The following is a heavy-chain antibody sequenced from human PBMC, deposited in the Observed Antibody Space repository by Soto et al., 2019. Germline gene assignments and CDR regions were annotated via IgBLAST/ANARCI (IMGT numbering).Heavy chain of an antibody. CDR1: GGSIISYY. D-gene: IGHD3-3*01. V-gene: IGHV4-59*01. CDR3: ARSSPRVVSPWDY. CDR2: IYYSGST. J-gene: IGHJ4*02. Sequence: SATLSITCIVSGGSIISYYWSWIRQPPGKGLEWIGHIYYSGSTNYNPSLKSRVTISVDTSKNHFSLKLSSVTAADTAVYYCARSSPRVVSPWDYWGQGTLVTVSS.